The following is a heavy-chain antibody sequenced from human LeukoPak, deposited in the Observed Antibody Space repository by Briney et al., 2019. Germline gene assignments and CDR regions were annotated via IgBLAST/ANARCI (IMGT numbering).Heavy chain of an antibody. V-gene: IGHV3-66*01. CDR1: GFTVNSNY. D-gene: IGHD6-19*01. CDR2: IYSGDDT. CDR3: AREAEYTSGWYEVDWFDP. J-gene: IGHJ5*02. Sequence: PGGSLRLSCAASGFTVNSNYMTWVRQAPGKGLEWVSVIYSGDDTYYADSVQGRFTISRDNSKNTIYLQMNSLRTDDTAAYYCAREAEYTSGWYEVDWFDPWGQGTLVTVSS.